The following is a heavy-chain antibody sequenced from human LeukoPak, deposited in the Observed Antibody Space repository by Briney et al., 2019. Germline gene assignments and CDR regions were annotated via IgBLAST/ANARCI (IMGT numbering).Heavy chain of an antibody. V-gene: IGHV4-39*01. CDR3: ARRDSSGSHDY. J-gene: IGHJ4*02. CDR2: IYDSGST. Sequence: PSETLSLTCTVSGGSISSSSYYWGRIRQPPGKGLEWIGNIYDSGSTYYNPSLKRRVTISVDTSKNQFSLKLSSVTAADTAVYYCARRDSSGSHDYWGQGTLVTVSS. CDR1: GGSISSSSYY. D-gene: IGHD3-22*01.